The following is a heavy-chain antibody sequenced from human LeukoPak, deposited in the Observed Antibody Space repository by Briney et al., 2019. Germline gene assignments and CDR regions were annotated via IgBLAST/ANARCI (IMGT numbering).Heavy chain of an antibody. D-gene: IGHD3-22*01. CDR2: INPNSGGT. CDR3: ARGRGARYYDSSGLYYFDY. Sequence: ASVKVSCKASGYTFTDYYIHWVRPAPGQGLEWMGWINPNSGGTKYAQNFQGRVTMTRDTSINTAYMDLSRLTSNDTAVYYCARGRGARYYDSSGLYYFDYWGQGTLVTVSS. V-gene: IGHV1-2*02. J-gene: IGHJ4*02. CDR1: GYTFTDYY.